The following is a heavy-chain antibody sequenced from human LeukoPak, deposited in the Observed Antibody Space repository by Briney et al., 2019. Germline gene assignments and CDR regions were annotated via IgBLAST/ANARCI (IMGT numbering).Heavy chain of an antibody. J-gene: IGHJ4*02. Sequence: SVKVSCKASGGTFSSYAISWVREAPGQGLEWMGRIIPILGIANYAQKFQGRVTITADKSTSTAYMELSSLRSEDTAVYYCARGGHCSSTSCSYSGFDYWGQGTLVTVSS. V-gene: IGHV1-69*04. CDR2: IIPILGIA. D-gene: IGHD2-2*01. CDR3: ARGGHCSSTSCSYSGFDY. CDR1: GGTFSSYA.